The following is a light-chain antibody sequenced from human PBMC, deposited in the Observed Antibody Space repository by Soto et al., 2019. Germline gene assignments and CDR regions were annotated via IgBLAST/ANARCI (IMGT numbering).Light chain of an antibody. CDR1: QSVSSSF. J-gene: IGKJ4*01. Sequence: EIVLTQSRGPLSLSPGERATLSCRASQSVSSSFFAWDQQHPGQAPRLLIYDASSSATGIPDRFSGSGSGTDFTLTISRLEPQAFALYYCQHYGDSHGGTFGGGTKVDIK. CDR2: DAS. CDR3: QHYGDSHGGT. V-gene: IGKV3-20*01.